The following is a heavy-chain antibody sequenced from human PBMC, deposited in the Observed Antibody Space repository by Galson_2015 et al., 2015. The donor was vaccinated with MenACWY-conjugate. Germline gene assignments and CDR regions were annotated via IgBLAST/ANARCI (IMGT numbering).Heavy chain of an antibody. CDR1: GFSFTSYY. J-gene: IGHJ6*02. D-gene: IGHD2-8*01. V-gene: IGHV5-10-1*01. Sequence: QSGAEVTKPGESLRISCKASGFSFTSYYLNWVRQMPGKGLEWMGRIDPSDSYTNYSPSFQGHVTISADKSIGTAFLQWSSLKASDTAIYYCARRGLMGYALNSYYGMDVWGQGTTVTVSS. CDR2: IDPSDSYT. CDR3: ARRGLMGYALNSYYGMDV.